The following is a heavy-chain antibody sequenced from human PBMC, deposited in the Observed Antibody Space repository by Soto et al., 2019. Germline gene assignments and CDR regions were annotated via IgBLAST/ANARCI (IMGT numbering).Heavy chain of an antibody. CDR2: ISSSGSDT. J-gene: IGHJ6*02. D-gene: IGHD3-16*01. V-gene: IGHV3-74*01. Sequence: EVQLVESGGGLVLPGGSLRLSCAASGFTFSRYWMHWVRQAPGKALVWVSRISSSGSDTHYADSVKGRFTISRDNAKNTLYLQMTSLIADNTAVYYCASNYAYAEGYYWYGIDVWGQGTTVTVSS. CDR3: ASNYAYAEGYYWYGIDV. CDR1: GFTFSRYW.